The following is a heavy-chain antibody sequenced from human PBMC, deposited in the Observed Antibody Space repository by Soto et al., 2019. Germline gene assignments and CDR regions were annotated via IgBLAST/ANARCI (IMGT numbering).Heavy chain of an antibody. CDR2: IYYSGST. Sequence: QVQLQASGPGLVKPSETLSLTCTVFGGSISRYYWNWIRQSPGKGLEWIGYIYYSGSTKYNPSLKSRVTISIDTSKTHFSLDLNSVTAADTAVYYCARSGLREEYYFDSWGQGTLVTVSS. J-gene: IGHJ4*02. CDR1: GGSISRYY. V-gene: IGHV4-59*01. D-gene: IGHD4-17*01. CDR3: ARSGLREEYYFDS.